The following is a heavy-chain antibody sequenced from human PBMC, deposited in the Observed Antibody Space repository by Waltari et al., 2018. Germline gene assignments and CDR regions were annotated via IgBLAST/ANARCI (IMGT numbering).Heavy chain of an antibody. CDR2: IIPIFGTA. D-gene: IGHD3-10*01. J-gene: IGHJ6*03. Sequence: QVQLVQSGAEVKKPGSSVKVSCKASGGTFSSYAFSWVRPAPGPGLEWMGGIIPIFGTANYAQKFQGRVTITTDESTSTAYMELSSLRSEDTAVYYCASGGTMVRGVIMDYYYYMDVWGKGTTVTVSS. CDR3: ASGGTMVRGVIMDYYYYMDV. CDR1: GGTFSSYA. V-gene: IGHV1-69*05.